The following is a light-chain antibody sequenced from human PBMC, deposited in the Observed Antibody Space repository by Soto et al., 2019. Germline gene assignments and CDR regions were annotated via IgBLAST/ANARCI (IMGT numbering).Light chain of an antibody. Sequence: QSVPTQPASVSGSPGQSITISCTGTSNDVGNYNYVSWYQQHAGKAPQLLIYEVRHRPSGVSNRFSGANSGNTASLTISGLQADDEADYYCNSYTTSTTQYVFGTGTKVTVL. CDR3: NSYTTSTTQYV. CDR2: EVR. CDR1: SNDVGNYNY. J-gene: IGLJ1*01. V-gene: IGLV2-14*01.